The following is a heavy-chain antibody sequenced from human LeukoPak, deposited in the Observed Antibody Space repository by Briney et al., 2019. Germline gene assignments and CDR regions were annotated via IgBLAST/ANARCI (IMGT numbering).Heavy chain of an antibody. V-gene: IGHV1-58*02. CDR2: IVVGSGNT. CDR1: GFTFTSSA. D-gene: IGHD2-8*01. CDR3: AARYCTNGVCYNGFDP. J-gene: IGHJ5*02. Sequence: ETSVKVSCKASGFTFTSSAMQWVRQARGQRLDWIGWIVVGSGNTNYAQKFQERVTITRDMSTSTAYMELSSLRSEDTAVYYCAARYCTNGVCYNGFDPWGQGTLVTVSS.